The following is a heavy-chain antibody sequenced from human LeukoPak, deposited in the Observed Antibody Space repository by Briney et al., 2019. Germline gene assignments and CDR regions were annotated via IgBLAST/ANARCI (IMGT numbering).Heavy chain of an antibody. D-gene: IGHD5-18*01. J-gene: IGHJ4*02. V-gene: IGHV3-23*01. CDR3: AGRVTGYSSGYVY. CDR1: GFTFTSYS. Sequence: PGGSLRLSCAASGFTFTSYSMNWVRQAPEKGLDWVSVISGSAHKIRYADSVKGRSTISRDNSENTVYLQMNNLRAEDTALYYCAGRVTGYSSGYVYWGQGTLVTVSS. CDR2: ISGSAHKI.